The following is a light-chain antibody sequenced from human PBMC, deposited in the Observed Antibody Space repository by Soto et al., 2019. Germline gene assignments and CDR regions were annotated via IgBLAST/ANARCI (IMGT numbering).Light chain of an antibody. CDR2: KAS. J-gene: IGKJ1*01. V-gene: IGKV1-5*03. Sequence: DIQMTQSPSTLSASVGDRVTITCRASQSISSWLAWYQQKPGKAPKLPIYKASSVESGVPSRFSGSGSGTEFTLTISSLQPDDFATYYCQQYNSYPWTFGQGTKVEIK. CDR1: QSISSW. CDR3: QQYNSYPWT.